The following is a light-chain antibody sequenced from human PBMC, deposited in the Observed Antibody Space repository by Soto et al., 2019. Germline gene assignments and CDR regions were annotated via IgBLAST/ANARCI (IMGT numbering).Light chain of an antibody. CDR3: QQSYNTPRT. V-gene: IGKV1-39*01. CDR1: HSISSY. CDR2: AVS. J-gene: IGKJ2*01. Sequence: DIQMTRSPSSLSASVGDRVTITCRASHSISSYLNWYQQKPGKAPKLLIYAVSTLQGGVPPRFSGSGSGTDFTLTISSLQPEDFATYYCQQSYNTPRTLGQGTKLEIK.